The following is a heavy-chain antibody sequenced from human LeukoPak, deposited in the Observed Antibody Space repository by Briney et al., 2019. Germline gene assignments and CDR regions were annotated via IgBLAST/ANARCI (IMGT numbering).Heavy chain of an antibody. CDR2: IKSNGITI. J-gene: IGHJ4*02. CDR1: GFTFSNYM. Sequence: GGSLRLSCAASGFTFSNYMMHWVRQAPGKGLVWVSRIKSNGITITYADSVKGRFTISRDNAMNSLYLQMNSLRAEDTAIYYCARSLPYGTTWYGRSDFWGQGTLVTVSS. V-gene: IGHV3-74*01. CDR3: ARSLPYGTTWYGRSDF. D-gene: IGHD6-13*01.